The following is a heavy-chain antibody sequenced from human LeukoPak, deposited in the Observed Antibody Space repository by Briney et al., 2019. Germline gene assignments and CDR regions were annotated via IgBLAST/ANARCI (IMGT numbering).Heavy chain of an antibody. J-gene: IGHJ4*02. Sequence: GGSLRLSCAASGVTFNSYSTNWVRQAPGKGLEWVSSISSSSSYIYYADSVKGRFTISRDNAKNSLYLQMNSLRAEDTAVYYCARGDQVGATLSWGQGTLVTVSS. D-gene: IGHD1-26*01. CDR3: ARGDQVGATLS. CDR2: ISSSSSYI. CDR1: GVTFNSYS. V-gene: IGHV3-21*01.